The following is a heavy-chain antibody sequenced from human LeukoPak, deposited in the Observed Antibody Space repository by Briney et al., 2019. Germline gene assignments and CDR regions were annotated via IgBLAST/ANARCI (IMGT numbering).Heavy chain of an antibody. CDR2: IKQDGSGK. CDR1: GFTFSRYW. D-gene: IGHD6-13*01. Sequence: GGSLRLSCAASGFTFSRYWMTWVRQAPGKGLEWVANIKQDGSGKYYVDSVKGRFTISRDNAKNSLYLQMNSLRAEDTAVYYCARDHGSWYYFDFCGQGTLVTVSS. CDR3: ARDHGSWYYFDF. V-gene: IGHV3-7*01. J-gene: IGHJ4*02.